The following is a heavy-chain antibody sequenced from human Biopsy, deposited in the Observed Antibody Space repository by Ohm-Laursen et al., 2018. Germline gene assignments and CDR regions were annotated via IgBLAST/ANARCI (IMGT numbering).Heavy chain of an antibody. V-gene: IGHV4-61*01. D-gene: IGHD6-19*01. Sequence: TLSLTCTVSGDSVSSGSFYWTWIRPPPGQGLEYIGYIYDRGSTANYNPSLESRVTMSVDMPKNQFSLKLSSVTAADTAIYYCARGMRSSGWPYFDSWGQGTLVTVSS. J-gene: IGHJ4*02. CDR3: ARGMRSSGWPYFDS. CDR1: GDSVSSGSFY. CDR2: IYDRGSTA.